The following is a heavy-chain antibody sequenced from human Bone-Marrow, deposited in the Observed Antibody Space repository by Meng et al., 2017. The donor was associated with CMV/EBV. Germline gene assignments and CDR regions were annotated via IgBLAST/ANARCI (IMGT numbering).Heavy chain of an antibody. Sequence: GESLKISCAASGFTFSSYSMNWVRQAPGKGLEWVSSISSSSSYIYYADSVKGRFTISRDNSKNTLYLQMNSLRAEDTALYYCAKDGSGSYYNVSRYYYYGMDVWGQGTTVTVSS. CDR1: GFTFSSYS. V-gene: IGHV3-21*04. CDR2: ISSSSSYI. CDR3: AKDGSGSYYNVSRYYYYGMDV. D-gene: IGHD3-10*01. J-gene: IGHJ6*02.